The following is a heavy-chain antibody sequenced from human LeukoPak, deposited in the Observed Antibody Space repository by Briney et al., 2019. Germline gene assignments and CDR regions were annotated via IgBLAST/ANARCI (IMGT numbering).Heavy chain of an antibody. CDR3: ARVPTGYTKTNWFDP. J-gene: IGHJ5*02. D-gene: IGHD3-9*01. CDR2: MNPNSGNT. CDR1: GYTFTNYD. Sequence: GASVKVSCKASGYTFTNYDINWVRQATGQGLEWMGWMNPNSGNTGYAQKFQGRVTMTRNTSISTAYMELSSLRSEDTAVYYCARVPTGYTKTNWFDPWGQGTLVTVSS. V-gene: IGHV1-8*02.